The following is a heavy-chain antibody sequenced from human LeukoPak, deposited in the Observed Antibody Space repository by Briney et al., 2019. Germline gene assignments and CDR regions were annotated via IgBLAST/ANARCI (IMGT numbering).Heavy chain of an antibody. CDR1: GYTFTSYG. CDR2: ISAYNGNT. J-gene: IGHJ5*02. D-gene: IGHD4-17*01. V-gene: IGHV1-18*01. Sequence: ASVKVSCKASGYTFTSYGISWVRQAPGQGLEWMGWISAYNGNTNYAQKFQGRVTMTRNTSISTAYMELSSLRSEDTAVYYCARSYGDYVPWGQGTLVTVSS. CDR3: ARSYGDYVP.